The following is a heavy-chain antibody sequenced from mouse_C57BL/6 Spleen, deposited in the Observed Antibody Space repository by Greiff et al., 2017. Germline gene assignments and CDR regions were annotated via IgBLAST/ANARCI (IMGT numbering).Heavy chain of an antibody. V-gene: IGHV1-69*01. D-gene: IGHD2-3*01. CDR2: IDPSASYT. CDR1: GYTFTSYW. Sequence: VQLQQPGAELVMPGASVKLSCKASGYTFTSYWMHWVKQRPGQGLEWIGVIDPSASYTNYNQKFKVKSTLTVDKSSSTAYMQLSSLTSADSAVYYCARSPSMVTAKDYFDYWGKGTTLTVSS. CDR3: ARSPSMVTAKDYFDY. J-gene: IGHJ2*01.